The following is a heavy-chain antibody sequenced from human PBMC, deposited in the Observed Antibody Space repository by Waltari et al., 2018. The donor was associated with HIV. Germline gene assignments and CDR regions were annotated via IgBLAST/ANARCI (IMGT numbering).Heavy chain of an antibody. V-gene: IGHV3-74*01. Sequence: EVQLVASGGGLVQPGGSLSLSCAAPGVTLSSYWMYWVRQAPWKGLVWVSRIDNDGSSTIYADSVKGRFTISRDNAKNTLYLQMNSLSAEDTAVYYCARGRPYGLDVWGQGTTVTVSS. J-gene: IGHJ6*02. CDR3: ARGRPYGLDV. CDR2: IDNDGSST. CDR1: GVTLSSYW.